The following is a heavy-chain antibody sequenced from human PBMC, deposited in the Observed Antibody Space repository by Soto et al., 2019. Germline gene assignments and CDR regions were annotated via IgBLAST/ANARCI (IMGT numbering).Heavy chain of an antibody. CDR1: GFTFSSYE. V-gene: IGHV3-48*03. CDR2: ISSSGSTI. Sequence: EVQLVEAGGGLVQPGGSLRLSCAASGFTFSSYEMNWVHQAPGKGLEWASYISSSGSTIYYADSVKGRFTISRDNAKNSLYLQMNSLRAEDTAVYYCATSGYSYGIPVDYWGQGTLVTVSS. CDR3: ATSGYSYGIPVDY. D-gene: IGHD5-18*01. J-gene: IGHJ4*02.